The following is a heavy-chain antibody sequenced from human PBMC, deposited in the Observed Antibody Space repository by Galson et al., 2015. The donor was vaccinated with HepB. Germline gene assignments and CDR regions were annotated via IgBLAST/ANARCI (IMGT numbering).Heavy chain of an antibody. J-gene: IGHJ4*02. CDR3: ATGALELGPLFDY. Sequence: SVKVSCKVSGYTLTELSMHWVRQAPGKGLGWMGGFDPEDGETIYAQKFQGRVTMTEDTSTDTAYMELSSLRSEDTAVYYCATGALELGPLFDYWGQGTLVTVSS. D-gene: IGHD7-27*01. CDR1: GYTLTELS. V-gene: IGHV1-24*01. CDR2: FDPEDGET.